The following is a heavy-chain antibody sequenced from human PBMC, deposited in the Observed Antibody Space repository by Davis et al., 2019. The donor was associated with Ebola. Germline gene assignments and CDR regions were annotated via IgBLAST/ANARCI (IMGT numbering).Heavy chain of an antibody. D-gene: IGHD3-9*01. CDR3: ARGFVLTGYYFDY. Sequence: PGGSLRLSCAAPGFSFSAYGMNWVRQAPGKGLEWVAVISYDGSNKYYADSVKGRFTISRDSSKNTLYLQMNSLRAEDTAVYYCARGFVLTGYYFDYWGQGTLVTVSS. CDR2: ISYDGSNK. V-gene: IGHV3-30*03. J-gene: IGHJ4*02. CDR1: GFSFSAYG.